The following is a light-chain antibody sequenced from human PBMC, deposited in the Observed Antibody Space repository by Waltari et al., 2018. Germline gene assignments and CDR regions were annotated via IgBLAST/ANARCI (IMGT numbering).Light chain of an antibody. Sequence: QSALTQPASVSGSPGQSITISCTGTSSDVGGYIYVSWYQQRPGKAPKLMIYEVSNRPAGGSNSFSGSKSGNTASRTIAGLHAEDEADYYCSSYTSSSTRVFGGGTKLTVL. V-gene: IGLV2-14*01. CDR2: EVS. CDR1: SSDVGGYIY. CDR3: SSYTSSSTRV. J-gene: IGLJ3*02.